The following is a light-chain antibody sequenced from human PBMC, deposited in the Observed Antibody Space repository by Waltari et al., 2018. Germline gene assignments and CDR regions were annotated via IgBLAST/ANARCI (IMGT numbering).Light chain of an antibody. V-gene: IGLV2-11*01. CDR3: CSYAGSSSLV. CDR2: DVS. J-gene: IGLJ3*02. Sequence: QSALTQPSSVYGSPGQSVTISCSGTSNVVGGSNYVSWYQQHPGNAPKLIIYDVSKRPSGVPDRFSGSKSGNTASLTISGLQSEDEADYFCCSYAGSSSLVFGGGSSLTVL. CDR1: SNVVGGSNY.